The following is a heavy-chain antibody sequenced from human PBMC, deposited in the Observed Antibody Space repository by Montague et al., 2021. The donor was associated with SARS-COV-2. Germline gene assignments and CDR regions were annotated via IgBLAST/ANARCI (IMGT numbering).Heavy chain of an antibody. CDR3: ARGRTVTTFYYYYYYGMDV. CDR2: INHSGST. Sequence: SETLSLTCAVYGGSFSGYYWSWICQPPGQGLEWIGEINHSGSTNYNSSLKSRVTISVDTSKNQFSLKLSSVTDADTAAYYCARGRTVTTFYYYYYYGMDVWGQGTTVTVSS. CDR1: GGSFSGYY. V-gene: IGHV4-34*01. J-gene: IGHJ6*02. D-gene: IGHD4-17*01.